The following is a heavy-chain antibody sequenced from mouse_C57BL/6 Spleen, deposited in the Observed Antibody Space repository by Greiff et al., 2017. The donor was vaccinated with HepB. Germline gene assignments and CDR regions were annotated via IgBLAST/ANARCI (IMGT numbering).Heavy chain of an antibody. CDR1: GFNIKDDY. V-gene: IGHV14-4*01. D-gene: IGHD2-5*01. J-gene: IGHJ3*01. Sequence: VQLQQSGAELVRPGASVKLSCTASGFNIKDDYMHWVKQRPEQGLEWIGWIDPENGDTEYASKFQGKATITADTSSNTAYLQLSSLTSEDTAVYYCTTGGYYSNYEAWFAYWGQGTLVTVSA. CDR2: IDPENGDT. CDR3: TTGGYYSNYEAWFAY.